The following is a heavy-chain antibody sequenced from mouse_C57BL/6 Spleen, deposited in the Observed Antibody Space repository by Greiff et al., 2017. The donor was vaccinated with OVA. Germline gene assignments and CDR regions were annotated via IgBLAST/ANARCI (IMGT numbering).Heavy chain of an antibody. CDR3: ARRTAQATLFDY. CDR2: IHPNSGST. CDR1: GYTFTSYW. V-gene: IGHV1-64*01. D-gene: IGHD3-2*02. Sequence: VQLQQPGAELVKPGASVKLSCKASGYTFTSYWMHWVKQRPGQGLEWIGMIHPNSGSTNYNEKFKSKATLTVDKSSSTAYRQLSSLTSEDSAVYYCARRTAQATLFDYWGQGTTLTVSS. J-gene: IGHJ2*01.